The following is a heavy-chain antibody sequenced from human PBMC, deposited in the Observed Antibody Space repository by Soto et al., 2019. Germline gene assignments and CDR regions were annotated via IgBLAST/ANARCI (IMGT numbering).Heavy chain of an antibody. Sequence: GGSLRLSCAASGFTFSDYYMSWIRQAPGKGLEWVSYISSSSSYTNYADSVKGRFTSSRDNAKNSLYLQMNSLRAEDTAVYYCARDGQSSSNWFDPWGQGTLVTVSS. D-gene: IGHD6-6*01. CDR1: GFTFSDYY. V-gene: IGHV3-11*06. CDR3: ARDGQSSSNWFDP. CDR2: ISSSSSYT. J-gene: IGHJ5*02.